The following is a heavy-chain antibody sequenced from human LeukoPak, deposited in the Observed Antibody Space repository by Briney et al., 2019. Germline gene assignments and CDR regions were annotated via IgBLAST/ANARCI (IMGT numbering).Heavy chain of an antibody. CDR3: AKDFKVYGSGSFTHFDY. D-gene: IGHD3-10*01. CDR2: IRYDGSNK. Sequence: PGGSLRLSCAASGFTFSSYGMHWVRQAPGKGLEWVAFIRYDGSNKYYADSVKGRFTISRDNSKNTLYLQMNSLRAEDTAVYYCAKDFKVYGSGSFTHFDYWGQGTLVTVSS. J-gene: IGHJ4*02. CDR1: GFTFSSYG. V-gene: IGHV3-30*02.